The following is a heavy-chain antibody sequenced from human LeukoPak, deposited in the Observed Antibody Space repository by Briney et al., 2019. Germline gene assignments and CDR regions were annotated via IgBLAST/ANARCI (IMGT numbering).Heavy chain of an antibody. J-gene: IGHJ4*02. Sequence: VASVKVSCKASGYAFTGYYIYWVRQAPGQGLEWMGWINPNSGDTNYAQMFQGRVTMTRDTSISTAYMELSRLTSDDTAVYYCARATGWLPFDYWGQGTLVTVSS. CDR2: INPNSGDT. D-gene: IGHD1-1*01. CDR3: ARATGWLPFDY. V-gene: IGHV1-2*02. CDR1: GYAFTGYY.